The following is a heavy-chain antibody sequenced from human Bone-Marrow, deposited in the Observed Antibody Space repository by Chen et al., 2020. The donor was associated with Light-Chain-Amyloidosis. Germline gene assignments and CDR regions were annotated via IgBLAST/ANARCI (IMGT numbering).Heavy chain of an antibody. J-gene: IGHJ6*02. V-gene: IGHV4-61*08. Sequence: QVQLQESGPGLVKPSETLSLTCTVSGGSVNSGDDYWTWIRQPPGKGLEWIGYIYYSGIANYNASLKGRVTISLDTSKNQFCLRLNCVTAADTAVYYCVGQGYYSYSMDVWGQGTTVIVSS. CDR2: IYYSGIA. CDR3: VGQGYYSYSMDV. CDR1: GGSVNSGDDY.